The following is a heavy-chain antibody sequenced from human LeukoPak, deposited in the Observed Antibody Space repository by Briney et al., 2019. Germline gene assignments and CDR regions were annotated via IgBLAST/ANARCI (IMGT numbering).Heavy chain of an antibody. D-gene: IGHD3-22*01. J-gene: IGHJ4*02. CDR2: ISYDGSNK. V-gene: IGHV3-30*03. CDR3: ARRDDSSGYYYFDY. Sequence: PGRSLRLSCAASGFTFSSYGMHWVHQAPGKGLEWVAVISYDGSNKYYADSVKGRFTISRDNSKNTLYLQMNSLRAEDTAVYYCARRDDSSGYYYFDYWGQGTLVTVSS. CDR1: GFTFSSYG.